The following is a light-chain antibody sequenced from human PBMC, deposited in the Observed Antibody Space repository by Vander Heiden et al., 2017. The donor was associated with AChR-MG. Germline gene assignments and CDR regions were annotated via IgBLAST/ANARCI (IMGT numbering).Light chain of an antibody. V-gene: IGLV1-51*01. J-gene: IGLJ1*01. CDR3: ATWDSSRSAVV. Sequence: QSVLTPPPSVSAAAGQKVTISCPGSSPNIGNNYVSWYQQLPGTAPKLLIYDNNKRPSGIPDRFSGSKSGTSATLGITGLQTGDEADYYCATWDSSRSAVVFGTGTNVTVL. CDR2: DNN. CDR1: SPNIGNNY.